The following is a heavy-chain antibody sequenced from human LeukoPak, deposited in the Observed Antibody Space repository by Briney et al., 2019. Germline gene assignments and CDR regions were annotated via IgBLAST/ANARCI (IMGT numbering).Heavy chain of an antibody. D-gene: IGHD2-2*01. CDR3: ARYYCSITSCSHGY. CDR1: GGSISSSSYY. J-gene: IGHJ4*02. CDR2: IYYSGNT. Sequence: PSETLSLTCTVSGGSISSSSYYWGWIRQPPGKGLEWIGSIYYSGNTYYNPSLKSRVTISLDTSKNQFSLKLSSVGAADTAVYYCARYYCSITSCSHGYWGQGTLVTVSS. V-gene: IGHV4-39*01.